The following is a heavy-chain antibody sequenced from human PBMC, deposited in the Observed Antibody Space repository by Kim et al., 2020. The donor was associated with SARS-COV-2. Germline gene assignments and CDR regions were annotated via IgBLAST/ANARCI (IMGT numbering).Heavy chain of an antibody. CDR3: ARDLKPLARGAFDI. Sequence: SETLSLTCTVSGGSISSYYWSWIRQPPGKGLEWIGYIYYSGSTNYNPSLKSRVTISVDTSKNQFSLKLSSVTAADTAVYYCARDLKPLARGAFDIWGQGTMVTVSS. CDR2: IYYSGST. J-gene: IGHJ3*02. V-gene: IGHV4-59*12. CDR1: GGSISSYY.